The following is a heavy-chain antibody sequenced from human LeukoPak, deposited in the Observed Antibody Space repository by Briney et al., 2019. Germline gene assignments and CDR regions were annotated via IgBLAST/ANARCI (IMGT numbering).Heavy chain of an antibody. D-gene: IGHD3-10*01. J-gene: IGHJ4*02. CDR2: ISGSGGST. CDR1: GFTFSSYA. V-gene: IGHV3-23*01. CDR3: AKSLRGSGSYPMGSDY. Sequence: PGGSLRLSCAASGFTFSSYAMSWVRQAPGKGLEWVSAISGSGGSTYYADSVKGRFTISRDNSKNTLYLQMNSLRAEDTAVYYCAKSLRGSGSYPMGSDYWGQGTLVTVSS.